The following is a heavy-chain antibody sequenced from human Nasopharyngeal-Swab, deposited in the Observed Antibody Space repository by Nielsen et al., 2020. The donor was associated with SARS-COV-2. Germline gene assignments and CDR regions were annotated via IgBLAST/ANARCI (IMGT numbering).Heavy chain of an antibody. CDR2: IYYSGST. CDR3: ARHIESVAVGRAFDI. Sequence: SETLSLTCAVSGGSISSSNYYWGWIRQPPGKGLEWIGSIYYSGSTYFNPSLRSRVTISADTSKNQFSLKLSSVTAADTAVYYCARHIESVAVGRAFDIWGQGTMVIVSS. J-gene: IGHJ3*02. CDR1: GGSISSSNYY. D-gene: IGHD6-19*01. V-gene: IGHV4-39*01.